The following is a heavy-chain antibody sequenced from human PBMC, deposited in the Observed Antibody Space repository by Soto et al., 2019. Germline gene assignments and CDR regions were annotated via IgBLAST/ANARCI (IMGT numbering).Heavy chain of an antibody. Sequence: GGSLRLSCASSGFTFSSYGMHWVRQAPGKGLAWVAVISYDGSNKYYADSVKGRFTISRDNSKNTLYLQMNSLRAEDTAVYYCAKDHRSISSSWWIFFYYGMDVWGQGTTVTVSS. CDR1: GFTFSSYG. V-gene: IGHV3-30*18. J-gene: IGHJ6*02. CDR2: ISYDGSNK. D-gene: IGHD6-13*01. CDR3: AKDHRSISSSWWIFFYYGMDV.